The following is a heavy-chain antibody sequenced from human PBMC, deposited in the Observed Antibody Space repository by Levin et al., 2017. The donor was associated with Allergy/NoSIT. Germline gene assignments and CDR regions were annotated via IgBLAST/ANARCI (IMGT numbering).Heavy chain of an antibody. J-gene: IGHJ4*02. V-gene: IGHV3-15*01. CDR1: GFTFSNAW. Sequence: AGGSLRLSCAASGFTFSNAWMSWVRQAPGKGLEWVGRIKSKTDGGTTDYAAPVKGRFTISRDDSKNTLYLQMNSLKTEDTAVYYCTTDPPVVTATPAYWGQGTLVTVSS. CDR2: IKSKTDGGTT. CDR3: TTDPPVVTATPAY. D-gene: IGHD2-21*02.